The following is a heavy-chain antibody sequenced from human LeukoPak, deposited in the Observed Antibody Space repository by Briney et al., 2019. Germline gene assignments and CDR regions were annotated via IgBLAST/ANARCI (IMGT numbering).Heavy chain of an antibody. Sequence: PGGSLRLSCAASGFTFSSYSMNWVRQAPGKGLEWVSSISSSSSYIYYADSVKGRFTISRDNAKNSLYLQMNSLRAEDTAVYYCARKIGYYGSGILHYWGQGTLVTVSS. CDR2: ISSSSSYI. CDR3: ARKIGYYGSGILHY. V-gene: IGHV3-21*01. CDR1: GFTFSSYS. J-gene: IGHJ4*02. D-gene: IGHD3-10*01.